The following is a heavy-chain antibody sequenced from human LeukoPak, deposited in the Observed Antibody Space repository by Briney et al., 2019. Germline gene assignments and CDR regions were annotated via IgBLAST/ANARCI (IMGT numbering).Heavy chain of an antibody. CDR3: ARVVHGDYPDY. V-gene: IGHV1-46*01. CDR1: GYTFTSYY. CDR2: INPGGGTT. J-gene: IGHJ4*02. D-gene: IGHD4-17*01. Sequence: ASVKVSCKASGYTFTSYYIHWVRQAPGQGLEWLGIINPGGGTTSYAQKFQGRVTMTRDTSTSTAYMELSSLRSEDTAVYYCARVVHGDYPDYWGQGTLVTVSS.